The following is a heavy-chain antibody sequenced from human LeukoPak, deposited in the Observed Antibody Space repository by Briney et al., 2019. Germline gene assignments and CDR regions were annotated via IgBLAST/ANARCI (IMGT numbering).Heavy chain of an antibody. CDR1: GGTFISYA. CDR3: ARAVDIAARRGFDY. Sequence: ASVKVSCKASGGTFISYAISWVRQAPGQGLEWMGGIIPIFGTANYAQKFQGRVTITTDESTSTAYMELSSLRSEDTAVYYCARAVDIAARRGFDYWGQGTLVTVSS. D-gene: IGHD5-12*01. V-gene: IGHV1-69*05. J-gene: IGHJ4*02. CDR2: IIPIFGTA.